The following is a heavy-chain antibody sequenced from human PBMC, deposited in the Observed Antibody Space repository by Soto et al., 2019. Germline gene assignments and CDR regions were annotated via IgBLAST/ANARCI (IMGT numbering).Heavy chain of an antibody. CDR1: GFTFSTYW. V-gene: IGHV3-7*01. D-gene: IGHD3-3*01. J-gene: IGHJ4*02. CDR3: EREEWFFDY. CDR2: IKEDGSEK. Sequence: EVQLVESGGGLVQPGGSLRLSCATSGFTFSTYWMSWVHQAPGKGLEWVANIKEDGSEKYYVDSVKGRFTISRDNAKNSVYLQMNSLRAEDTAVYYCEREEWFFDYWGQGTLVTVSS.